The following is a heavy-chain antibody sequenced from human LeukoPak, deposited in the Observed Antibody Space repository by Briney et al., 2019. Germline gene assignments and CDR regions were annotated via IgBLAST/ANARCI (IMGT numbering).Heavy chain of an antibody. J-gene: IGHJ4*02. Sequence: SETLSLTCTVSGGSISSSSYYWGWIRQPPGKGLEWIGSISYSGSTYYNPSLKSRVTISVDTSKNQFSLKLSSVTAADTAVYYCARNYYDSSGYYPYFFDYWGQGALVTVSS. D-gene: IGHD3-22*01. CDR1: GGSISSSSYY. CDR3: ARNYYDSSGYYPYFFDY. CDR2: ISYSGST. V-gene: IGHV4-39*01.